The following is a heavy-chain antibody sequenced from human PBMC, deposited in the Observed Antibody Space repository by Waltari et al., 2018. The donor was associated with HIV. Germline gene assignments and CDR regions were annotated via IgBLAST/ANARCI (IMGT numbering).Heavy chain of an antibody. Sequence: QVQLQESGPGLVKPSQTLSLTCTVSGGSISSGGYYWSWIRQHPGKGLEWIGYIYYSGSTYYNPSLKSRVTISVDTSKNQFSLKLSSVTAAETAVYYCARFPSSDYDSSAGGYWGQGTLVTVSS. CDR1: GGSISSGGYY. V-gene: IGHV4-31*03. D-gene: IGHD3-22*01. J-gene: IGHJ4*02. CDR3: ARFPSSDYDSSAGGY. CDR2: IYYSGST.